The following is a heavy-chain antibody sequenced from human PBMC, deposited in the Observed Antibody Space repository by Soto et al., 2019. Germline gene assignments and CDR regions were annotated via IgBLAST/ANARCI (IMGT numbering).Heavy chain of an antibody. CDR1: GGSISSSNW. V-gene: IGHV4-4*02. J-gene: IGHJ4*02. CDR3: ASAAWIQLSYYFDY. Sequence: LSLTCAVSGGSISSSNWWSWVRQPPGKGLEWIGEIYHSGSTNYNPSLKSRVTISVDKSKNQFSLKLSSVTAADTAVYYCASAAWIQLSYYFDYWGQGTLVTVSS. CDR2: IYHSGST. D-gene: IGHD5-18*01.